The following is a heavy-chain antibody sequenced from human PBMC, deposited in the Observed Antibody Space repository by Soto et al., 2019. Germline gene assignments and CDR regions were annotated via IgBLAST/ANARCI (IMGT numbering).Heavy chain of an antibody. J-gene: IGHJ4*02. V-gene: IGHV3-11*01. CDR1: GFTFSDYY. CDR3: ARVLIFGVVTNYFDY. D-gene: IGHD3-3*01. CDR2: ISSSGSTI. Sequence: PGGSLRLSCAASGFTFSDYYMSWIRQAPGKGLEWVSYISSSGSTIYYADSVKGRFTISRDNAKNSLYLQMNSLRAEDTAVYYCARVLIFGVVTNYFDYWGQGTLVTVSS.